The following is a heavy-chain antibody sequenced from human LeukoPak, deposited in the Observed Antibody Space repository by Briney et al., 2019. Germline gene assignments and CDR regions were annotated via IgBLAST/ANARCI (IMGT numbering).Heavy chain of an antibody. CDR2: IDYSGGP. CDR1: GGSISSWSYY. Sequence: SETLSLTCTVSGGSISSWSYYWGWIRQPPGKGLEWIGNIDYSGGPFYNPSLKSRVTISVDTSKNQFSLKLSTVTAADTAVYYCGRRGDVASGYFDYWGQGTLVTVSP. D-gene: IGHD3-16*01. CDR3: GRRGDVASGYFDY. V-gene: IGHV4-39*01. J-gene: IGHJ4*02.